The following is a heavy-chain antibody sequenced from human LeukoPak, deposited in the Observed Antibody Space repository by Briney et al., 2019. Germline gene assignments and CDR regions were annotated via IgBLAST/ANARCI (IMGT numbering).Heavy chain of an antibody. Sequence: GGSLRLSCAASGFTFSGYAMSWVRQAPGKGLEWVSAISGSGGSTYYADSVKGRFTISRDNSKNTLYLQMNSLRAEDTAVYYCAKLKGTMIVVVYYYFDYWGQGTLVTVSS. CDR3: AKLKGTMIVVVYYYFDY. V-gene: IGHV3-23*01. J-gene: IGHJ4*02. CDR1: GFTFSGYA. CDR2: ISGSGGST. D-gene: IGHD3-22*01.